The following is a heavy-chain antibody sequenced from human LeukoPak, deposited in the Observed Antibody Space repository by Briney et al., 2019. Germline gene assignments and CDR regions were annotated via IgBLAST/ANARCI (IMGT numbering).Heavy chain of an antibody. CDR1: GGSISSSSYY. CDR2: IYYTGST. Sequence: SETLSLTCTVSGGSISSSSYYWAWIRQPPGKGLEWIGSIYYTGSTYYNPSLKSRVTISVDTSKNQFSLRLSSVTAADTAVYYCARSSSWHYYYYMDVWGKGTTVTVSS. J-gene: IGHJ6*03. D-gene: IGHD6-13*01. V-gene: IGHV4-39*07. CDR3: ARSSSWHYYYYMDV.